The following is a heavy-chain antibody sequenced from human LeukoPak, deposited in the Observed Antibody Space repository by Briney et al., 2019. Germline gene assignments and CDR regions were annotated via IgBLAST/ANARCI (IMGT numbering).Heavy chain of an antibody. CDR2: INGDGTTS. J-gene: IGHJ4*02. Sequence: GSLRLSCAASGFSFSSHWMHWVRQTPGKGLVWVARINGDGTTSSHADSVKGRFAISRDNAKNSLYLQMNSLRAEDTAVYYCAREVHYYDSSGYFLFDYWGQGTLVTVSS. V-gene: IGHV3-74*01. CDR3: AREVHYYDSSGYFLFDY. CDR1: GFSFSSHW. D-gene: IGHD3-22*01.